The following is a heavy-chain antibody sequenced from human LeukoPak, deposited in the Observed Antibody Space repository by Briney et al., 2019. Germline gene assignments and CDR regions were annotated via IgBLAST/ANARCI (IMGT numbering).Heavy chain of an antibody. CDR2: ISSSSSYI. D-gene: IGHD4-17*01. Sequence: GGSLRLSCAASGFTFSSYSMNWVRQAPGKGLEWVSSISSSSSYIYYADSVKGRFTISRDNAKNLLYLQMNSLRAEDTAVYYCASSRYTVTTSGYYYYYMDVWGKGTTVTVSS. J-gene: IGHJ6*03. CDR3: ASSRYTVTTSGYYYYYMDV. V-gene: IGHV3-21*01. CDR1: GFTFSSYS.